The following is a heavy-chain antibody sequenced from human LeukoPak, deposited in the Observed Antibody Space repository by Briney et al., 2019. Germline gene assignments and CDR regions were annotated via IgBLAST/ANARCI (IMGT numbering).Heavy chain of an antibody. CDR2: IYPGDSDT. CDR1: GYSFTSYW. J-gene: IGHJ6*03. D-gene: IGHD6-13*01. V-gene: IGHV5-51*01. CDR3: ARLPQLVPAYMDV. Sequence: GESLKISCKGSGYSFTSYWIGWVRQMPGKGLEWMGIIYPGDSDTRYSPSFQGQVTISADKSISTAYLQWSSLKASDTAMHYCARLPQLVPAYMDVWGKGTTVTVSS.